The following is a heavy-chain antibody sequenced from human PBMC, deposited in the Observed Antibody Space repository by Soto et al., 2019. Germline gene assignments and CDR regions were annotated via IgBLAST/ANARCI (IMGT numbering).Heavy chain of an antibody. CDR3: ARDLSWGSNWYYYMDV. Sequence: EVQLVESGGGLVQPGGSLRLSCATSGFILSDCAMNWVRQAPGKGLEWVSYISRSSSVIDYADSVKGRFTVCRDKARNSLYLQMNSLRAEDTAVYYWARDLSWGSNWYYYMDVWGKGTTVTVSS. V-gene: IGHV3-48*01. D-gene: IGHD7-27*01. J-gene: IGHJ6*03. CDR2: ISRSSSVI. CDR1: GFILSDCA.